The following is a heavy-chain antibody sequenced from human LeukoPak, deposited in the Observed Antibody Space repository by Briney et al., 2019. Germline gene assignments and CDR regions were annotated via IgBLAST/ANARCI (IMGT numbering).Heavy chain of an antibody. D-gene: IGHD4-17*01. CDR3: GRVHGDYVDY. J-gene: IGHJ4*02. Sequence: SETLSLICTVSGGSISSYYWSWIRQPPGKGLEWIGYIYDGGSTNYNPSLKSRVTISIDTSKNQFSLNLSFVTAADTAVYYCGRVHGDYVDYWGQGTLVTVSS. CDR2: IYDGGST. CDR1: GGSISSYY. V-gene: IGHV4-59*08.